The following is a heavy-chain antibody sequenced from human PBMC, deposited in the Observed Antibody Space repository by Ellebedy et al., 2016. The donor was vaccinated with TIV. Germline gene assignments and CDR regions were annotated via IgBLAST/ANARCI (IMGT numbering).Heavy chain of an antibody. D-gene: IGHD6-19*01. CDR1: GGSISSSNW. Sequence: SETLSLTCAVSGGSISSSNWWRWVRQPPGKGLEWIGEIYHSGSTNYNPSLKSRVTISVDKSKNQFSLKLSSVTAADTAVYYCARIPGIAVAGSVLWGQGTLVTVSS. V-gene: IGHV4-4*02. CDR3: ARIPGIAVAGSVL. CDR2: IYHSGST. J-gene: IGHJ4*02.